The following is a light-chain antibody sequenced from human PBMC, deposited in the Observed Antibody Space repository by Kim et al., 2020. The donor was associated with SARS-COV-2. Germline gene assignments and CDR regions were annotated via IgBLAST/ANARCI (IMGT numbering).Light chain of an antibody. Sequence: SASVGDNVTITCQASQDISNYLNWYQQKPGKAPKLLIYDASNLETGVPSRFSGSGSGTDFTFTISSLQPEDIATYYCQQYDNLPTFGQGTRLEIK. CDR1: QDISNY. CDR3: QQYDNLPT. J-gene: IGKJ5*01. CDR2: DAS. V-gene: IGKV1-33*01.